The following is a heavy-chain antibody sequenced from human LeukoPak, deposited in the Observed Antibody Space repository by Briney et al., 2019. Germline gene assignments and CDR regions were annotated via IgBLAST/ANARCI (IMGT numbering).Heavy chain of an antibody. J-gene: IGHJ1*01. CDR1: GFTFSNFG. V-gene: IGHV3-23*01. D-gene: IGHD4-17*01. CDR3: ARSDEKNYGDLAEYFQH. CDR2: LSGSGTST. Sequence: PGGSLRLSCAASGFTFSNFGMSWVRQAPGEGLEWVSALSGSGTSTYYADSVKGRFTISRDNSKNTLYPQMNSLRAEDTAIYYCARSDEKNYGDLAEYFQHWGQGTLVTVSS.